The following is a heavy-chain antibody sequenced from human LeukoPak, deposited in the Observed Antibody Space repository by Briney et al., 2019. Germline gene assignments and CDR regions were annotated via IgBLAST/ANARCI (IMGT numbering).Heavy chain of an antibody. CDR1: GFTFSSYS. CDR2: ISSSSSTI. V-gene: IGHV3-48*01. CDR3: ARDPSSWYYYYMDV. Sequence: PGGSLRLSCAASGFTFSSYSMNWVRQAPGKGLEWVSYISSSSSTIYCADFVKGRFTISRDNAKNSLYLQMNSLRAEDTAVYYCARDPSSWYYYYMDVWGKGTTVTVSS. D-gene: IGHD6-13*01. J-gene: IGHJ6*03.